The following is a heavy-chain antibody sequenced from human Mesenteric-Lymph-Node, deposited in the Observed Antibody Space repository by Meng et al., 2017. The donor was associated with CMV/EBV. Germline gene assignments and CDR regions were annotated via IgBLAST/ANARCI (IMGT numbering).Heavy chain of an antibody. Sequence: SETLSLTCTVSGGSISSYYWSWIRQPPGKGLEWIGYIYYSGSTNYNPSLKSRVTISVDTSKNQFSLKLSSVTAADTAVYYCARGHYCSSTSCYRRPFDYWGQGTLVTVSS. CDR2: IYYSGST. D-gene: IGHD2-2*01. V-gene: IGHV4-59*12. CDR3: ARGHYCSSTSCYRRPFDY. J-gene: IGHJ4*02. CDR1: GGSISSYY.